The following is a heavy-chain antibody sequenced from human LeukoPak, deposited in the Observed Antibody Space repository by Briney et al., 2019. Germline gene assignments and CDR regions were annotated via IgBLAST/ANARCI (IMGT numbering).Heavy chain of an antibody. J-gene: IGHJ4*01. CDR1: GFTFSNSA. CDR3: SKGIYSSGWSYFDY. CDR2: LSDSGSTT. D-gene: IGHD6-19*01. Sequence: GGSLTLSCAASGFTFSNSAMSWVRQAPGKGLEWVASLSDSGSTTYYPDSAQDRCTISSNNSKNTLHLQANSRRAGDTALYYFSKGIYSSGWSYFDYWGHGTLVTVSS. V-gene: IGHV3-23*01.